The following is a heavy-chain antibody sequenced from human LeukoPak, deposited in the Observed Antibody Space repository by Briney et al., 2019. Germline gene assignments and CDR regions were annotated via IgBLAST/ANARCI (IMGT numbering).Heavy chain of an antibody. D-gene: IGHD6-13*01. CDR2: ISDDGSSK. CDR3: ARARQLAFPLLPNFDY. Sequence: GGSLRLSCVTSGFTFSNHAMHWVRQGPDKGLEWVAVISDDGSSKFYADSVKGRFTIFRDNSKNTLFLQINSLRPEDTAVYYCARARQLAFPLLPNFDYWGQGTLVTVSS. J-gene: IGHJ4*02. CDR1: GFTFSNHA. V-gene: IGHV3-30*04.